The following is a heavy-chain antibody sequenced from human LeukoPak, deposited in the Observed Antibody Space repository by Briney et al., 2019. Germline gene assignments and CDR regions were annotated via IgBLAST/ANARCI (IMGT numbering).Heavy chain of an antibody. V-gene: IGHV5-51*01. CDR3: ARPYDSSGIGGDY. CDR1: GYTFTSYG. J-gene: IGHJ4*02. D-gene: IGHD3-22*01. Sequence: ASVKVSCKASGYTFTSYGISWVRQAPGQGLEWMGIIYPGDSDTRYSPSFQGQVTISADKSISTAYLQWSSLKASDTAMYYCARPYDSSGIGGDYWGQGTLVTVSS. CDR2: IYPGDSDT.